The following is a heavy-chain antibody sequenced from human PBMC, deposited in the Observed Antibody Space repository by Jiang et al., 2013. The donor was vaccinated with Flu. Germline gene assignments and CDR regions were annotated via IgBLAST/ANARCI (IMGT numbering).Heavy chain of an antibody. Sequence: GAEVKKPGTSVKVSCKASGGTFSSYTISWVRQAPGQGLEWMGGTIPIFGTTKYAQKFEGRVTITVDKSTSTAYMELNSLRSEDTAVYYCAKDRTGYSYGLFDYWGQGTLVTVSS. D-gene: IGHD5-18*01. J-gene: IGHJ4*02. CDR3: AKDRTGYSYGLFDY. V-gene: IGHV1-69*06. CDR2: TIPIFGTT. CDR1: GGTFSSYT.